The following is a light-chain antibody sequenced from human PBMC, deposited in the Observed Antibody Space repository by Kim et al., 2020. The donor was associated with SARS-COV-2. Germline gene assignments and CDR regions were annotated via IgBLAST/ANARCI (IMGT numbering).Light chain of an antibody. Sequence: GQSVTISFTGTNSDVGGYQFVSWFQQHPGKVPKLIISDVTERPSGVPDRFSGSKSGNTASLTISGLQAEDEADYYCCSYAGSSSYVFGTGTKVTVL. J-gene: IGLJ1*01. CDR2: DVT. V-gene: IGLV2-11*01. CDR1: NSDVGGYQF. CDR3: CSYAGSSSYV.